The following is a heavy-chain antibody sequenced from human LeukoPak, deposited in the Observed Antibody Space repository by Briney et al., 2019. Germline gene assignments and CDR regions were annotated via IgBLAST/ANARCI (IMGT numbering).Heavy chain of an antibody. CDR3: ARLAAVAGKRYYYYYGMDV. CDR2: INPNSGGT. Sequence: ASVKVSCKASGYTFTGYYMHWVRQAPGQGLEWMGWINPNSGGTNYAQKFQGRVTMTRDTSISTAYMELSRLRSDDTAVYYCARLAAVAGKRYYYYYGMDVWGQGTTVTVSS. V-gene: IGHV1-2*02. J-gene: IGHJ6*02. CDR1: GYTFTGYY. D-gene: IGHD6-19*01.